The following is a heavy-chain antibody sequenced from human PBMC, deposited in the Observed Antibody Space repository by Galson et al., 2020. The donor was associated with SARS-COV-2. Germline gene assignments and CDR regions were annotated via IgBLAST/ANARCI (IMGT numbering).Heavy chain of an antibody. CDR3: ARERGSYVYYFDY. CDR1: GFTFSSYG. D-gene: IGHD1-26*01. CDR2: IWYDGSNK. Sequence: GESLKISCAASGFTFSSYGMHWVRQAPGKGLEWVAVIWYDGSNKYYADSVKGRFTISRDNSKNTLYLQMNSLRAEDTAVYYCARERGSYVYYFDYWGQGTLVTVSS. V-gene: IGHV3-33*01. J-gene: IGHJ4*02.